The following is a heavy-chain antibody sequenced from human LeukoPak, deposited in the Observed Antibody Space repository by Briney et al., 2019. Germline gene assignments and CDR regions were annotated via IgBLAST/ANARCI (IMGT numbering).Heavy chain of an antibody. CDR1: GFAFTNYV. V-gene: IGHV3-23*01. J-gene: IGHJ4*02. CDR2: ISGPGGSI. D-gene: IGHD2/OR15-2a*01. CDR3: AKDGAYFRSDYFLD. Sequence: PGGSLRLSCVASGFAFTNYVMASVRQAPGKGLEWVSSISGPGGSIYYADSVRGQFTISRDNSKNTLYLQMNSLRAADTAVYYCAKDGAYFRSDYFLDWGQGTLVTVSS.